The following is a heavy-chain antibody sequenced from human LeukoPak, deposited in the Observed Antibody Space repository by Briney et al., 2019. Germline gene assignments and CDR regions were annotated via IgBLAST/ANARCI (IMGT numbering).Heavy chain of an antibody. CDR3: AKVYRAHGDYHAFDV. CDR2: ISGSGSST. CDR1: GFTFSSYW. D-gene: IGHD4-17*01. V-gene: IGHV3-23*01. Sequence: GGSLRLSCAASGFTFSSYWMHWVRQAPGKGLEWVSSISGSGSSTYYADSVKDRFTISRDNSKNTLYLQMNSLGAEDTAVYYCAKVYRAHGDYHAFDVWGQGTMVTVSS. J-gene: IGHJ3*01.